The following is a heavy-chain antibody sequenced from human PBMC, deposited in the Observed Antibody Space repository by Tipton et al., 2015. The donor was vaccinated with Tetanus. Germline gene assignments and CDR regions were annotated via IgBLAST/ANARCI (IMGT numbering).Heavy chain of an antibody. Sequence: TLSLTCAVSGGSFSGNYWSWIRQAPGKGLEWIGEINHRGGTMYNPSLKGRVTISGATSKNQFSLNLTSVTAADTAVYYCARGWGSSWYYFDYWGQGILVTVSS. CDR3: ARGWGSSWYYFDY. J-gene: IGHJ4*02. CDR2: INHRGGT. V-gene: IGHV4-34*01. CDR1: GGSFSGNY. D-gene: IGHD6-13*01.